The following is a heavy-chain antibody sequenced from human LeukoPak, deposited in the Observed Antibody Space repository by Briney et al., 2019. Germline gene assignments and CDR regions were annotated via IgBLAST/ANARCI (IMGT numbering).Heavy chain of an antibody. CDR1: GFTFSDYT. V-gene: IGHV3-21*01. CDR3: ARNLGDGAFDI. CDR2: ISSSSSYI. J-gene: IGHJ3*02. Sequence: GGSLRLSCAASGFTFSDYTMNWVRQAPGKGLEWVSSISSSSSYIYFADSVKGRFTISRDNAKNSVYLPMNSLREDDTAVYYCARNLGDGAFDIWGQGTMVTVSS. D-gene: IGHD1-26*01.